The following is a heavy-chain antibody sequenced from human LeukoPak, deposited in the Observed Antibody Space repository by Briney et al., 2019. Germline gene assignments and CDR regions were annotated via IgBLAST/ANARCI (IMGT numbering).Heavy chain of an antibody. CDR3: ARSTITATAAGHFDL. V-gene: IGHV1-2*06. D-gene: IGHD6-13*01. Sequence: ASIKVSCKSSGYTFTDYYVHWVRQAPGQGLEWMGRINPNSGDTNYAQNFQGRVTMSRDTSISTAYLELNRLIFDDTAVFYCARSTITATAAGHFDLWGRGTLVTLSS. J-gene: IGHJ2*01. CDR1: GYTFTDYY. CDR2: INPNSGDT.